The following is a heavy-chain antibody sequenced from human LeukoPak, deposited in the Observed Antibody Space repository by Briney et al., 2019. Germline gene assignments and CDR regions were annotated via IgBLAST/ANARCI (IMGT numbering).Heavy chain of an antibody. CDR2: IGSSTSTT. V-gene: IGHV3-48*01. Sequence: PGGSLRLSCAASGFSFSSYSMNWVRQAPGKGLEWVSYIGSSTSTTYYADSVKGRFTISRDNAKNSLYLQMNSLRAEDTAAYHCARDRGYSFDIWGQGTMVTVSS. CDR3: ARDRGYSFDI. D-gene: IGHD2-21*01. J-gene: IGHJ3*02. CDR1: GFSFSSYS.